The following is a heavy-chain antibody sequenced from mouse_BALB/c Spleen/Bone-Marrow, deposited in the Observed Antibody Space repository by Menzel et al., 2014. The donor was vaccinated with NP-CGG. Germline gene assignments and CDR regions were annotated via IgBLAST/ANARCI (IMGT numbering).Heavy chain of an antibody. J-gene: IGHJ3*01. CDR1: GFSLTSYG. D-gene: IGHD1-1*01. Sequence: QVQLQQSGPGLVQPSQSLSITCTVSGFSLTSYGVHWVRQSPGKGLEWLGVIWSGGSTDYNAAFISRLSISKDNSKSQVFFKMNSLRANDTAIYYCAGNYYGSSAYWGQGTLVTVSA. V-gene: IGHV2-2*02. CDR2: IWSGGST. CDR3: AGNYYGSSAY.